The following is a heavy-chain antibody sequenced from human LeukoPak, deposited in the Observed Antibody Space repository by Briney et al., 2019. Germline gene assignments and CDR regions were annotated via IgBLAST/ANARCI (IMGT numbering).Heavy chain of an antibody. J-gene: IGHJ3*02. D-gene: IGHD6-13*01. Sequence: GGSLRLSCAASGFTFSNYWMSWVRQAPGKGLEWVANIKQDGSEKNYVDSVKGRFTISRGNAKNSLYLQMNSLRAEDTAVYYCAGEIGAAGPSDAFDIWGQGTMVTVSS. V-gene: IGHV3-7*01. CDR2: IKQDGSEK. CDR1: GFTFSNYW. CDR3: AGEIGAAGPSDAFDI.